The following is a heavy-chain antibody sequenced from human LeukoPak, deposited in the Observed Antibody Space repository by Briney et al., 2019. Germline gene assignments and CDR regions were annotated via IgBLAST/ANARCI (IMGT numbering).Heavy chain of an antibody. V-gene: IGHV3-48*03. CDR2: ISGGGETR. CDR1: GFTFSLYE. J-gene: IGHJ4*02. CDR3: ARDASGHDLPFDY. Sequence: GGSLRLSCAASGFTFSLYEMNWVRQAPVKGLEWVSYISGGGETRYYADSVKGRFTISRDNGKNSLYLQMNSLRAEDTAVYYCARDASGHDLPFDYWGQGTLVTVSS. D-gene: IGHD6-25*01.